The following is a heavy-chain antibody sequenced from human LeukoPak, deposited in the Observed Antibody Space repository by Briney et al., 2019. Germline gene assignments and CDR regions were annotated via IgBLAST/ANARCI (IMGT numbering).Heavy chain of an antibody. Sequence: GGSLRLSCVVSGFNFSNYWMNWVRQAPGKGLEWVANIKHDGSEKYYVDSVKGRFSISRDNAKKSLYLQMNGLRAEDTAVYYCARALSHCLDYWGQGTLVTVSS. CDR1: GFNFSNYW. D-gene: IGHD3-16*01. J-gene: IGHJ4*02. CDR2: IKHDGSEK. V-gene: IGHV3-7*01. CDR3: ARALSHCLDY.